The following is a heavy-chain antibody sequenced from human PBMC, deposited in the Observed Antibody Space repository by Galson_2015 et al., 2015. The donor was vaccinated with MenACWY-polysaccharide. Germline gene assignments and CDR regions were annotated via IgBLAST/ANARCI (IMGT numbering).Heavy chain of an antibody. V-gene: IGHV3-74*01. Sequence: SLRLSCAASGFTFTSNWMHWVRQAPGKGLVWVSRINSDGSITSYADSVKGRFTISRDNSKNTLYLQMNSLRPEDTAVYYCARNPSRLDIAAASHWGQGALVSVSS. J-gene: IGHJ4*02. CDR2: INSDGSIT. CDR1: GFTFTSNW. D-gene: IGHD6-13*01. CDR3: ARNPSRLDIAAASH.